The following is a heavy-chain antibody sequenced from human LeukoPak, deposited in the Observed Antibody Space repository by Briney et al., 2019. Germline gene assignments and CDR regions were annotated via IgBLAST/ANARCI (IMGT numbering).Heavy chain of an antibody. CDR1: GYTLTELP. D-gene: IGHD1-26*01. J-gene: IGHJ4*02. V-gene: IGHV1-24*01. CDR3: AIWRWELPYFDY. CDR2: FDPEDGET. Sequence: GASVKVSCKVSGYTLTELPMHWVRQAPGKGLEWMGGFDPEDGETIYAQKFQGRVTMTEDTSTDTAYMELSSLRSEDTAVYYCAIWRWELPYFDYWGQGTLVTVSS.